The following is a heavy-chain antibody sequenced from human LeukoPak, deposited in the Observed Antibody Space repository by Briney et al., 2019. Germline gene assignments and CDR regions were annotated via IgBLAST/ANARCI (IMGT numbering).Heavy chain of an antibody. CDR2: ISWNSGSI. V-gene: IGHV3-9*01. CDR3: AKDRTYDYVWGSYLDC. D-gene: IGHD3-16*01. J-gene: IGHJ4*02. Sequence: PGGSLRLSCAASGFTFDDYAMHWVRQAPGKGLEWVSGISWNSGSIGYADSVKGRFTISRDNAKNSLYLQMNSLRAEDTALYYCAKDRTYDYVWGSYLDCWGQGTLVTVSS. CDR1: GFTFDDYA.